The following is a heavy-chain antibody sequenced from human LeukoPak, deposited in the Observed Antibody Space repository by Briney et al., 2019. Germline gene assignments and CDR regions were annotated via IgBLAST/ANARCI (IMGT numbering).Heavy chain of an antibody. J-gene: IGHJ4*02. CDR1: GFSFDSYS. V-gene: IGHV3-21*01. CDR3: ARELRGEIDN. CDR2: IDSSGTFT. Sequence: GGSLRLSCAASGFSFDSYSLTWVRQAPGKGLEWVSSIDSSGTFTYYAESMKDRFTISKNTAKKSVFLQMSSLRAEDTAVYYCARELRGEIDNWGQGALVTVSS. D-gene: IGHD3-10*01.